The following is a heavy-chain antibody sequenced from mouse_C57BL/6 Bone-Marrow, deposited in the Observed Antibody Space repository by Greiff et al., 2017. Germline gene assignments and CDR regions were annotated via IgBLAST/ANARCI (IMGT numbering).Heavy chain of an antibody. CDR2: IYPRSGNT. D-gene: IGHD2-2*01. Sequence: QVQLKESGAELARPGASVKLSCKASGYTFTSYGISWVKQRTGQGLEWIGEIYPRSGNTYYNEKFKGKATLTADKSSSTAYMELRSLTSEDSAVYFCARWGLRRDWYFDVWGTGTTVTVSS. CDR3: ARWGLRRDWYFDV. J-gene: IGHJ1*03. CDR1: GYTFTSYG. V-gene: IGHV1-81*01.